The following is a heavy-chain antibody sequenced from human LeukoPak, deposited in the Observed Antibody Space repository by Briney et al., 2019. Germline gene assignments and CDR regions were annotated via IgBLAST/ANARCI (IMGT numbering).Heavy chain of an antibody. CDR2: IVSSGSYI. D-gene: IGHD2-2*02. CDR3: ARESGGYCSTTSCYKGYFDY. CDR1: GFTFSRYS. J-gene: IGHJ4*02. V-gene: IGHV3-21*01. Sequence: GGSLRLSCAASGFTFSRYSMNWVRQAPGKGLEWVSSIVSSGSYIYYADSVKGRFTISRDNAKNSLYLQMNSLRAEDTAVYYCARESGGYCSTTSCYKGYFDYWGQGTLVTVSS.